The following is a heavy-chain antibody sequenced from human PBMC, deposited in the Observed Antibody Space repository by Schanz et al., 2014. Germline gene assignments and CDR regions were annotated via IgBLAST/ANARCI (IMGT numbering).Heavy chain of an antibody. V-gene: IGHV1-69*08. CDR1: GGTFSTYT. J-gene: IGHJ4*02. D-gene: IGHD2-21*01. CDR3: ARDRLECGAECYSVEVFEI. Sequence: QVHLVQSGAEVKKPGSSVKVSCKASGGTFSTYTISWVRQAPGQGLEWMGRIIPILGIANYAQKFQGRVTITADTSTTTAYMELSGLRSEDTAVYYCARDRLECGAECYSVEVFEIWGQGTLVIVSS. CDR2: IIPILGIA.